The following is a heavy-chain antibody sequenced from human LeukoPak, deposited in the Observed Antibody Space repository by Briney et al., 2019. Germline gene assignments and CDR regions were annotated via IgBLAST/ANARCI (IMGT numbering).Heavy chain of an antibody. Sequence: ASVTVSFTSSGGTFSSYAISWVRQPPGPGIEWMGRIIPILGIANYAQKFQGRVTITADKSTSTAYMELSSLRSEDTAVYYCARAHNDYYDSSGYPEAGYWGQGTLVTVSS. D-gene: IGHD3-22*01. CDR3: ARAHNDYYDSSGYPEAGY. V-gene: IGHV1-69*04. CDR2: IIPILGIA. J-gene: IGHJ4*02. CDR1: GGTFSSYA.